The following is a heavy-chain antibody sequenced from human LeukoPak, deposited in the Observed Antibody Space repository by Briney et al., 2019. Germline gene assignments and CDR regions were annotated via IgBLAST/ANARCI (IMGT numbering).Heavy chain of an antibody. Sequence: PSETLSLTCTVSGGSISSSSYYWGWIRQPPGKGLEWIGSIYYSGSTYYNPSLKSRVTISVDTSKNQFSLKLSSVTAADTAVYYCARGGGLLCSHWGQGTMVTVSS. CDR1: GGSISSSSYY. V-gene: IGHV4-39*07. CDR2: IYYSGST. J-gene: IGHJ3*01. CDR3: ARGGGLLCSH. D-gene: IGHD3-10*01.